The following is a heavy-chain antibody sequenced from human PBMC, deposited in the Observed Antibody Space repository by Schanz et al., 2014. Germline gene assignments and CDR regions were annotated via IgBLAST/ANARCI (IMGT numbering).Heavy chain of an antibody. CDR2: LWHDGSKK. J-gene: IGHJ4*02. D-gene: IGHD7-27*01. V-gene: IGHV3-33*01. CDR3: AGGGPGYCFDD. Sequence: QVQLVESGGGVVQPGRSLRLSCVASGFTFSSYDVFWVRQAPGKGLEWVAILWHDGSKKYYADSVKGRFTVSRDNSKNSMYLQMNSLSAEDTALYYCAGGGPGYCFDDWGQGTLVAVSS. CDR1: GFTFSSYD.